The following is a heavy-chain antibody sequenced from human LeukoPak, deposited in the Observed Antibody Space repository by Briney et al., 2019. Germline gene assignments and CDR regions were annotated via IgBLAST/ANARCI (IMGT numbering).Heavy chain of an antibody. V-gene: IGHV4-31*03. J-gene: IGHJ6*02. Sequence: QSLSLACTVSGGSISSGGNDWSWLRQHPGKGLEWFGYIDYSGSTYYNPSLKSRVNKSVDTSKNQFSMQLSSVTAADTAVYYCARDSPSYGMDVWGQGTTVTVSS. CDR3: ARDSPSYGMDV. CDR1: GGSISSGGND. CDR2: IDYSGST.